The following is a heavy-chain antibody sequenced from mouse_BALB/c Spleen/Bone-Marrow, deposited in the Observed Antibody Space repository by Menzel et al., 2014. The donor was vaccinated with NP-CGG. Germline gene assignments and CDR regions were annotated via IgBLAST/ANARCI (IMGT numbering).Heavy chain of an antibody. CDR1: GFSLTSYG. V-gene: IGHV2-2*02. J-gene: IGHJ4*01. Sequence: VMLVESGPGLVQPSQSLSITCTVSGFSLTSYGVHWVRQSPGKGLEWLGVIWSGGSTDYNAAFISRLSISKDNSKSXVFFKMNSLQANDTAIYYCARNSHYYGYYYAMDYWGQGTSVTVSS. D-gene: IGHD1-2*01. CDR2: IWSGGST. CDR3: ARNSHYYGYYYAMDY.